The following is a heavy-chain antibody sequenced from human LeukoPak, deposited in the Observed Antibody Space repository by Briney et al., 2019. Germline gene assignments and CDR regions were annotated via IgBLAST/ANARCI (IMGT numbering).Heavy chain of an antibody. CDR3: ARDWSTMSTSGTSIDF. Sequence: GSLRLSCAASGFFFRTYTMHWVRQAPGKGLDWVALISYSGTTSHYADSVKGRFSISRDNSRNIVFLQMNSLTDEDTAVYYCARDWSTMSTSGTSIDFWGQGTQVTVSS. CDR1: GFFFRTYT. CDR2: ISYSGTTS. V-gene: IGHV3-30*01. D-gene: IGHD5/OR15-5a*01. J-gene: IGHJ4*02.